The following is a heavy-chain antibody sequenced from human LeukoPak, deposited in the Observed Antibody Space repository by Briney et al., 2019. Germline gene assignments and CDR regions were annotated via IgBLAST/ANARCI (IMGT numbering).Heavy chain of an antibody. D-gene: IGHD2-2*02. CDR3: ARGLELGYCSGASCYIWFDP. CDR2: INHGGRT. Sequence: PSEALSLTCAVYAGSFSGYYWSWIRQPPGKGLEWIGEINHGGRTNYSPSLKSRVTISVDTSKNQFSLNLSSVTAADTAVYYCARGLELGYCSGASCYIWFDPWGQGTLVTVSS. J-gene: IGHJ5*02. CDR1: AGSFSGYY. V-gene: IGHV4-34*01.